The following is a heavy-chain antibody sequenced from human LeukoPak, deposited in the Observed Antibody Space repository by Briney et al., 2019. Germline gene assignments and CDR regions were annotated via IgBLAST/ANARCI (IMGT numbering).Heavy chain of an antibody. D-gene: IGHD6-13*01. CDR1: GYSISSGYY. CDR2: IYHSGST. V-gene: IGHV4-38-2*02. J-gene: IGHJ6*03. Sequence: PSETLSLTCTVSGYSISSGYYWGWIRQPPGKGLEWIGSIYHSGSTYYNPSLKSRVTMSVDTSKNQFSLKLSSVTAADTAVYYCARDYRSSWHEAYYYYYYMDVWGKGTTVTISS. CDR3: ARDYRSSWHEAYYYYYYMDV.